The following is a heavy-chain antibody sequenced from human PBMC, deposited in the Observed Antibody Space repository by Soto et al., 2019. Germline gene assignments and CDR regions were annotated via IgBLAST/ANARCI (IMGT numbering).Heavy chain of an antibody. Sequence: LKISCKGFGYSFTNYWIAWVRQMPGQGLEWMGIIYPGDSDTTYNPSFQGHVTISADKSISTAYLQWASLEASDTAMYYCARQKLWMATINNDAFDIWGQGTMVTVSS. CDR2: IYPGDSDT. CDR1: GYSFTNYW. CDR3: ARQKLWMATINNDAFDI. D-gene: IGHD2-21*01. J-gene: IGHJ3*02. V-gene: IGHV5-51*01.